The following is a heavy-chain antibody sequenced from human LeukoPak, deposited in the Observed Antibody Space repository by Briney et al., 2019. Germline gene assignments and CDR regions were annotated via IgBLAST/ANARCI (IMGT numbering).Heavy chain of an antibody. V-gene: IGHV1-2*02. Sequence: ASVKVSCKASGYTFTGYYMPWVRQAPGQGLEWMGWINPNSGRTNYAQKFQGRVTMTRDTSIITAYMGLSRVRSDDTAVYYCARGWRYYGSGSYYIYPHFDYWGQGTLVTVSS. CDR2: INPNSGRT. D-gene: IGHD3-10*01. CDR3: ARGWRYYGSGSYYIYPHFDY. J-gene: IGHJ4*02. CDR1: GYTFTGYY.